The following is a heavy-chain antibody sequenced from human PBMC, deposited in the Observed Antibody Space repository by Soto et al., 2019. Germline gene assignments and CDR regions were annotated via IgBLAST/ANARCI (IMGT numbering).Heavy chain of an antibody. V-gene: IGHV3-30*03. CDR3: ASGAAAGIGYYYYGMDF. CDR1: GFTFSSYG. D-gene: IGHD6-13*01. J-gene: IGHJ6*02. Sequence: QVQLVESGGGVVQPGRSLRLSCAASGFTFSSYGMHWVRQAPGKGLEWVAVISYDGSNKYYADSVKGRFTISRDNSKNTLYLHMNSLRAEDTAVYYCASGAAAGIGYYYYGMDFWGQGTTVTVSS. CDR2: ISYDGSNK.